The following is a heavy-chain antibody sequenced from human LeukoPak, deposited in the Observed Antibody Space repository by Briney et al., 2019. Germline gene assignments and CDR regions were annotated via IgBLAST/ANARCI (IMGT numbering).Heavy chain of an antibody. D-gene: IGHD3-3*01. V-gene: IGHV3-53*01. Sequence: GGSLRLSCAASGVTVSGDYMNWVRQAPGKGLEWVSVIYSDGTTYYADSVKGRFTISRDNAKNTLYMQMNSLRAEDTAVYYCARGAFGVYAFDIWGQGTVVTVSS. CDR3: ARGAFGVYAFDI. CDR2: IYSDGTT. J-gene: IGHJ3*02. CDR1: GVTVSGDY.